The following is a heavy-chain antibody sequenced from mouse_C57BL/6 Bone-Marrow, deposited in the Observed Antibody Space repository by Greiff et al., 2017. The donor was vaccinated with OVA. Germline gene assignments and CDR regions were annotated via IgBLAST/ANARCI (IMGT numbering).Heavy chain of an antibody. CDR2: IDPSDSYT. Sequence: VQLQQPGAELVKPGASVKLSCKASGYTFTSYWMPWVKQRPGQGLEWIGEIDPSDSYTNYNQKFKGKATLTVDTSSSTAYMQLSSLTSEDSAVYYCARRGVYDGYYLFAYWGQGTLVTVSA. D-gene: IGHD2-3*01. V-gene: IGHV1-50*01. CDR3: ARRGVYDGYYLFAY. CDR1: GYTFTSYW. J-gene: IGHJ3*01.